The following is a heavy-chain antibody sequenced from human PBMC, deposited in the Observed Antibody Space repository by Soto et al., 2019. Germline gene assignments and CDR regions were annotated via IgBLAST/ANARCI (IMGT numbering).Heavy chain of an antibody. V-gene: IGHV3-30-3*02. CDR2: ISSDGSNK. CDR1: NGYA. Sequence: GGSLRLSCAAFNGYAMHWGRQAPGKGLEWVAVISSDGSNKFYADSVKGRFTLSRDISKNTMYLQTNSLRGEDTAVYYCAKSRIPGATLYYYGLDLWDQGTTVTVSS. D-gene: IGHD2-2*01. CDR3: AKSRIPGATLYYYGLDL. J-gene: IGHJ6*02.